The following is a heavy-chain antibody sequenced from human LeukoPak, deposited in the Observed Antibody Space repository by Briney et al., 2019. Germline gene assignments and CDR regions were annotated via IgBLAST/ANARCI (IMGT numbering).Heavy chain of an antibody. Sequence: GASVKVSCKTSGYTFTSYHINWVRQATGQGLEWMGWMNPYSGDRGYAQNFQGRVSITSDASIGTAYMELSSLRSDDTAVYFCAGTTSLTASGYDYWGQGTLVTVSS. CDR2: MNPYSGDR. J-gene: IGHJ4*02. CDR3: AGTTSLTASGYDY. V-gene: IGHV1-8*03. CDR1: GYTFTSYH. D-gene: IGHD4-17*01.